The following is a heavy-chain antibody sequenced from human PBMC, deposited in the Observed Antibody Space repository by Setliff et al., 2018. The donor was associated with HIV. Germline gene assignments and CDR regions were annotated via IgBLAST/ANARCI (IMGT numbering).Heavy chain of an antibody. J-gene: IGHJ4*02. Sequence: SETLSLTCAVYGGSFSGYYWSWIRQPPGKGLEWLGEINHRGSTNCNPSLKSRVSISVDTSKNQFSLKLSSVTAADTAVYYCATLKMATIYRDFDYWGQGTLVTVSS. D-gene: IGHD5-12*01. CDR1: GGSFSGYY. CDR3: ATLKMATIYRDFDY. V-gene: IGHV4-34*01. CDR2: INHRGST.